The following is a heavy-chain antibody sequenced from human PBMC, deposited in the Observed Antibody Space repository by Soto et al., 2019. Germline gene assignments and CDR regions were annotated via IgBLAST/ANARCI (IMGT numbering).Heavy chain of an antibody. J-gene: IGHJ2*01. Sequence: QVQLVQSGAEVKKPGASVKVSCKASGYTFTSYGISWVRQAPGQGLEWMGWISAYNGNTNYAQKLQGRVTMTTDTSTSTVYMELRSLRSDDTAVYYCARFMIVVTTSNWYFDLWGRGTLVTVSS. CDR2: ISAYNGNT. D-gene: IGHD2-21*01. V-gene: IGHV1-18*01. CDR1: GYTFTSYG. CDR3: ARFMIVVTTSNWYFDL.